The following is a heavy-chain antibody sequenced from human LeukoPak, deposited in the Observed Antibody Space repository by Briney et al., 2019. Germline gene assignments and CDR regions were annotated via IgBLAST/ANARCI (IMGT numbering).Heavy chain of an antibody. CDR1: GFTVSSNY. D-gene: IGHD1-26*01. CDR3: ARDRSGSTH. CDR2: IYSDGST. Sequence: GGSLRLSCAASGFTVSSNYMRWARQAPGKGLEWVSVIYSDGSTHYADSVKGRFTISRDNPKNTLYLQMNSLTADDTAVYYCARDRSGSTHWGPGTLVTVSS. V-gene: IGHV3-53*01. J-gene: IGHJ4*02.